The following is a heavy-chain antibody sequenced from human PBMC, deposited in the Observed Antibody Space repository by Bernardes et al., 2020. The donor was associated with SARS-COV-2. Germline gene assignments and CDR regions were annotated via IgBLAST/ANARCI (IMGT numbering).Heavy chain of an antibody. V-gene: IGHV3-23*01. CDR1: GFTFSSYA. CDR3: AKDLESLLYFDWLFVYYGMDV. J-gene: IGHJ6*02. Sequence: GGSLRLSCAASGFTFSSYAMSWVRQAPGKGLEWVSAISGSGGSTYYADSVKGRFTISRDNSKNTLYLQMNSLRAEDTAVYYCAKDLESLLYFDWLFVYYGMDVWGQGTTVTVSS. D-gene: IGHD3-9*01. CDR2: ISGSGGST.